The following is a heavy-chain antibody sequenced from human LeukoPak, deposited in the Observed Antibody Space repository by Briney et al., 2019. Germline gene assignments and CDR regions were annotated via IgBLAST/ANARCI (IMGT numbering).Heavy chain of an antibody. Sequence: GRSLRLSCAASGFTFSSYAMHWVRQAPGKGLGWVAVISYDGSNKYYADSVKGRFTISRDNSKNTLYLQMNSLRAEDTAVYYCARGSSGGFDPWGQGTLVTVSS. CDR3: ARGSSGGFDP. CDR1: GFTFSSYA. CDR2: ISYDGSNK. J-gene: IGHJ5*02. V-gene: IGHV3-30*01.